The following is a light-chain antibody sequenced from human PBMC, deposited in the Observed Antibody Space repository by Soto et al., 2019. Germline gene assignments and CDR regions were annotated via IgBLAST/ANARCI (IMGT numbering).Light chain of an antibody. CDR1: QSISNN. CDR3: QQFNNWPLIT. V-gene: IGKV3-15*01. Sequence: EIVMTQSPATLSVSLGERATLSCRASQSISNNLAWYQKKPGQAPRLFXYAASIRATGIPDRFSGSGSGTAFTLTISSLQSEDFALYYCQQFNNWPLITFGQGTRLEIK. CDR2: AAS. J-gene: IGKJ5*01.